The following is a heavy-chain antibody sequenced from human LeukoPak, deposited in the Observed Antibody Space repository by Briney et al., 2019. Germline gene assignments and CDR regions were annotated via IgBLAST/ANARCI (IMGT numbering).Heavy chain of an antibody. J-gene: IGHJ4*02. CDR2: ISWNSGNI. D-gene: IGHD3-16*01. CDR3: AKELGGLGDF. V-gene: IGHV3-9*01. CDR1: GFAFKDYA. Sequence: SLRLSCAASGFAFKDYAVHWVRQAPGKGLEWVSGISWNSGNIGYADSVKGRFIISRDNAKNSLYLQMNSLRPEDTALYYCAKELGGLGDFWGQGTLVTVSS.